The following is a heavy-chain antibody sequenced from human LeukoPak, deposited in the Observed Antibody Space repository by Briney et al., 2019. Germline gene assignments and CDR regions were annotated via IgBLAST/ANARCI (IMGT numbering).Heavy chain of an antibody. V-gene: IGHV4-4*07. CDR1: GGSISSYY. D-gene: IGHD6-13*01. CDR3: ARDDLQLVRRLGGGTEYYYYYYMDV. Sequence: SETLSLTCTVSGGSISSYYWSWIRQPAGKGLEWIGRIYTSGSTNYNPSLKSRVTMSVDTSKNQFSLQLNSVTPEDTAVYYCARDDLQLVRRLGGGTEYYYYYYMDVWGKGTTVTVSS. CDR2: IYTSGST. J-gene: IGHJ6*03.